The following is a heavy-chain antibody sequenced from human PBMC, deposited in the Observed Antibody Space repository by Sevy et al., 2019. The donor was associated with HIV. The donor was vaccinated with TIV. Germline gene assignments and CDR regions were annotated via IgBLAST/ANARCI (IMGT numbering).Heavy chain of an antibody. Sequence: ASVKVSCKASGYTFSSYGISWVRQAPGQELEWMGWISDYNGYTNYAHKFQGRVTMSTVTSTRTAYMELRSLRSDDTAVYFCAREGYYYRSGTYRPPNYYGMDVWGQGTAVTVSS. J-gene: IGHJ6*02. CDR3: AREGYYYRSGTYRPPNYYGMDV. CDR1: GYTFSSYG. D-gene: IGHD3-10*01. CDR2: ISDYNGYT. V-gene: IGHV1-18*01.